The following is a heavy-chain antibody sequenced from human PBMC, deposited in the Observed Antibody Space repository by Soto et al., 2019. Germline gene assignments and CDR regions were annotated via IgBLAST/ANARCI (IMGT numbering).Heavy chain of an antibody. CDR1: GYTFTSYG. D-gene: IGHD3-10*01. J-gene: IGHJ6*02. CDR3: AGGGGITVVRGVKPVWGYHYGMDV. CDR2: ISAYNGNT. Sequence: ASVKVSCKASGYTFTSYGISWVRQAPGQGLEWMGWISAYNGNTNYAQKLQGRVTMTTDTSTSTTYMELRSLRSDDTAVYYCAGGGGITVVRGVKPVWGYHYGMDVWGQGTTVTVSS. V-gene: IGHV1-18*01.